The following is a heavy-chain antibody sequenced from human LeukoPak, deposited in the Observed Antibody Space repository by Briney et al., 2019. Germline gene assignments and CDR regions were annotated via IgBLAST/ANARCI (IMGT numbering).Heavy chain of an antibody. CDR1: GFTFSSYG. D-gene: IGHD2-2*01. CDR3: AKDGLVPAAPGWFDP. V-gene: IGHV3-30*02. Sequence: GGSLRLSCAASGFTFSSYGMHWVRQAPGKGLEWAAFIRYDGSNKYYADSVKGRFTISRDNSKNTLYLQMNSLRAEDTAVYYCAKDGLVPAAPGWFDPWGQGTLVTVSS. J-gene: IGHJ5*02. CDR2: IRYDGSNK.